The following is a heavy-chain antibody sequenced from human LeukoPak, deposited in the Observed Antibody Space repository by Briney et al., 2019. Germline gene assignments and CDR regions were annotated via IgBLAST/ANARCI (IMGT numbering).Heavy chain of an antibody. CDR2: ISGNGYNT. CDR3: AKGVRLWFAFYFDY. D-gene: IGHD3-10*01. CDR1: GFTLGSYA. J-gene: IGHJ4*02. V-gene: IGHV3-23*01. Sequence: PGESPRLSCAGSGFTLGSYAMSWVRQAPGKGLEWVSAISGNGYNTYYADSVKGRFTISSESSGNTLYLQMHNLRAEDTAVYYCAKGVRLWFAFYFDYWGQGTLVTVSS.